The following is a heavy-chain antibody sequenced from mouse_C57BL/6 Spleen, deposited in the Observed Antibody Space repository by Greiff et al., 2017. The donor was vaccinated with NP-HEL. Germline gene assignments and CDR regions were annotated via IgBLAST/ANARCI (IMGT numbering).Heavy chain of an antibody. J-gene: IGHJ2*01. D-gene: IGHD1-1*01. Sequence: QVQLQQSGPELVKPGASVKISCKASGYAFSSSWMNWVKQTPGKGLEWIGRIYPGDGDTNYNGKFKGKATLTADKSSSTAYMQLSSLTSEDSAVYFCAGSPTDFDYWGQGTTLTVSS. CDR3: AGSPTDFDY. CDR2: IYPGDGDT. CDR1: GYAFSSSW. V-gene: IGHV1-82*01.